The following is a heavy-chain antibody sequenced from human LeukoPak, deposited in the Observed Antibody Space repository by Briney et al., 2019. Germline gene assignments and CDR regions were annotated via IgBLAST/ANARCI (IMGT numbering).Heavy chain of an antibody. Sequence: SVKVSCKASGGTFSSYAISGVRQAPGQGLEWMGGIIPIFGTANYAQKFQGRVTITADESTRTAYMELSSMRSEDTAVYYCASFLVVVPAAMESYPYGMDVWGQGTTVTVSS. CDR3: ASFLVVVPAAMESYPYGMDV. D-gene: IGHD2-2*01. V-gene: IGHV1-69*01. J-gene: IGHJ6*02. CDR1: GGTFSSYA. CDR2: IIPIFGTA.